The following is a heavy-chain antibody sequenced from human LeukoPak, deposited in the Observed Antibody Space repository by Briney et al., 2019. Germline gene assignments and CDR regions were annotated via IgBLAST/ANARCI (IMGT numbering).Heavy chain of an antibody. Sequence: GASVKVSCKASGYTFTSYYMHWVRQAPGQGLEWMGIINPSGGSTSYAQKFQGRVTMTRDTSTSTVYMELSSLSSEDTAVYYCARAPGRVRGALLYYYMDVWGKGTTVTVSS. D-gene: IGHD3-10*01. CDR3: ARAPGRVRGALLYYYMDV. V-gene: IGHV1-46*01. CDR1: GYTFTSYY. J-gene: IGHJ6*03. CDR2: INPSGGST.